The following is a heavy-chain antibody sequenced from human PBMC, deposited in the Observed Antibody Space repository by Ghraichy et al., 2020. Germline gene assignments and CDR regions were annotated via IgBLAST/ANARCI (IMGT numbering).Heavy chain of an antibody. CDR1: GFTIRSYS. J-gene: IGHJ4*02. Sequence: LSLTSAGSGFTIRSYSMSWVRQAPGKGLEWVSAISYRGGETFYADSVKGRFTISRDTSKNTLSLQMDSLRAEDTAVYFCAIVYKTDLDYWGQGTLVTVSS. V-gene: IGHV3-23*01. D-gene: IGHD1-1*01. CDR2: ISYRGGET. CDR3: AIVYKTDLDY.